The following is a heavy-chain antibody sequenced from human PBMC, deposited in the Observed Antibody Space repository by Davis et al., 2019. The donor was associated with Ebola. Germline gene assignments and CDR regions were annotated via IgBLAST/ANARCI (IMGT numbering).Heavy chain of an antibody. CDR3: AKDLYGSGSYPYCY. CDR2: MNPNSGNT. V-gene: IGHV1-8*01. J-gene: IGHJ4*02. Sequence: AASVKVSCKASGYTFTSYDINWVRQATGQGLEWMGWMNPNSGNTGYAQKFQGRVTMTRNTSISTAYMELSSLRSDDTAVYYCAKDLYGSGSYPYCYLGQGTLVTVSS. D-gene: IGHD3-10*01. CDR1: GYTFTSYD.